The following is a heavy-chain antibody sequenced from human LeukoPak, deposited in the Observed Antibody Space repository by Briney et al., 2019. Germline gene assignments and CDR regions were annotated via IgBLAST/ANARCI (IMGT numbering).Heavy chain of an antibody. CDR3: ARTAVAGTIDY. CDR1: GGSISSYY. J-gene: IGHJ4*02. V-gene: IGHV4-59*01. Sequence: SETLSLTCTVSGGSISSYYRSWIRQPPGKGLEWIGYIYYSGSTNYNPSLRSRVTISVDTSKNQFSLKLSSVTAADTAVYYCARTAVAGTIDYWGQGTLVTVSS. CDR2: IYYSGST. D-gene: IGHD6-19*01.